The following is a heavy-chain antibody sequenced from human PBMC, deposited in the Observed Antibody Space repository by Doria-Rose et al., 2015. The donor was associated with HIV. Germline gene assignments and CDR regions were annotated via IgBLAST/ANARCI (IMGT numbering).Heavy chain of an antibody. Sequence: QVQLVQSGPVLVKPTETLTLTCTVSGVSLSSPGMGVSWIRQPPGKALEWLANIFSDDDSSYKTSLRSRFTISRGTSKSQVVLTMTDMDPVDTATYYCARIKSSRWYHKYYFDFWGQGTLVIVSA. CDR2: IFSDDDS. D-gene: IGHD6-13*01. CDR3: ARIKSSRWYHKYYFDF. J-gene: IGHJ4*02. V-gene: IGHV2-26*01. CDR1: GVSLSSPGMG.